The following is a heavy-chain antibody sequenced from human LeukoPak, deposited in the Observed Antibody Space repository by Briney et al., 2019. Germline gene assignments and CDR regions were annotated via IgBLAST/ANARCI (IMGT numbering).Heavy chain of an antibody. CDR2: IKQDGSEK. CDR3: ARDLDDYVWGSYRPGVYWDY. CDR1: GFTFSSYW. D-gene: IGHD3-16*01. J-gene: IGHJ4*02. V-gene: IGHV3-7*01. Sequence: PGGSLRLSCAASGFTFSSYWMGWVRQAPGKGLEWVANIKQDGSEKYYVDSVRGRFTISRDNAKNSLYLQMNSLRAEDTAVYYCARDLDDYVWGSYRPGVYWDYWGQGTLVTVSS.